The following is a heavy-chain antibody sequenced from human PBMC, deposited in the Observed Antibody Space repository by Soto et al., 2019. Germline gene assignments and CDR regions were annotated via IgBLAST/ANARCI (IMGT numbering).Heavy chain of an antibody. CDR3: ARTYDGSGPNSGGYGLDI. Sequence: QVQLQESGPGLVKPSETLSLSCSVSGGSISSYYWSWIRQPPGKGLEWIAYIYYSGSTSYNPSLKSRVSISLDTSKHQFSLKLSSVTAADTAVYYCARTYDGSGPNSGGYGLDIWGQGTMVTVSS. J-gene: IGHJ3*02. CDR2: IYYSGST. CDR1: GGSISSYY. V-gene: IGHV4-59*01. D-gene: IGHD3-22*01.